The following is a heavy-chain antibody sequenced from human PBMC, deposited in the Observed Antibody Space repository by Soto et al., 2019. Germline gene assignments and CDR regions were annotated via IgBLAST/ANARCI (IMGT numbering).Heavy chain of an antibody. CDR3: VRGFWGS. Sequence: QVQLVQSGAEVKKPGSSVKVSCKASGGTFSSYAISWVRQAPGQGLEWMGWMNPSSGHTGYAQKFQGRVTMTRNTSISTAYMELSSLRAEDTAVYYCVRGFWGSWGQGTLVTVSS. J-gene: IGHJ5*02. D-gene: IGHD7-27*01. V-gene: IGHV1-8*02. CDR2: MNPSSGHT. CDR1: GGTFSSYA.